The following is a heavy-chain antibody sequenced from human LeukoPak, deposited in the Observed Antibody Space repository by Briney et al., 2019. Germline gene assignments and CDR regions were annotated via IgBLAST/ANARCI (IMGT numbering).Heavy chain of an antibody. Sequence: GGSLRLSCAASGFTFSRYNMNWVRQAPGKGLEWVSYISSTSSTIYYTDSLKGRFTISRDNAKNSLYLQMNSLRVEDTAVYYCARVVSSWQRNWFDPWGQGTLVTVSS. CDR2: ISSTSSTI. D-gene: IGHD6-13*01. CDR3: ARVVSSWQRNWFDP. V-gene: IGHV3-48*01. J-gene: IGHJ5*02. CDR1: GFTFSRYN.